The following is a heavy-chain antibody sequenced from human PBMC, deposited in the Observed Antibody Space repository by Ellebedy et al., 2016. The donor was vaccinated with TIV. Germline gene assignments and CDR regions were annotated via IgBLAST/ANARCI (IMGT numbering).Heavy chain of an antibody. V-gene: IGHV3-23*01. CDR2: ISGGGGST. CDR1: GFTFSTHA. D-gene: IGHD3-22*01. Sequence: GGSLRPSCAASGFTFSTHATSWVRQAPGKGLEWISGISGGGGSTYYVDSVKGRFTISRDNSKNTVYLQMNSLRAEDTAVYYCVKLDSSGYYYGRLDYWGQGALVTVSS. CDR3: VKLDSSGYYYGRLDY. J-gene: IGHJ4*02.